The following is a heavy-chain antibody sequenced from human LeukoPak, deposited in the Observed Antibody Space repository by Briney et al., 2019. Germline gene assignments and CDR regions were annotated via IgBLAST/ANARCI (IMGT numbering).Heavy chain of an antibody. CDR2: INHSGST. V-gene: IGHV4-34*01. J-gene: IGHJ1*01. D-gene: IGHD2-2*01. CDR1: GGSFSGYY. Sequence: PSETLSLTCAVYGGSFSGYYWSWIRQPPGKGLEWIGEINHSGSTNYNPSLKSRVTISVDTSKNQFSLKLCSVTAADTAVYCCAREHCSSTSCPEYFQHWGQGTLVTVSS. CDR3: AREHCSSTSCPEYFQH.